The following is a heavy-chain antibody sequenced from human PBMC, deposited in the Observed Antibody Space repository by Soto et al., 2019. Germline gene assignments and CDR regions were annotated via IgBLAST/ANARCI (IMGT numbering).Heavy chain of an antibody. V-gene: IGHV3-74*01. CDR2: INSDGSST. J-gene: IGHJ6*02. CDR3: ARYCSSTSCTPYYYSMDV. Sequence: GGSLRLSCAASGFTFSSYSMNWVRQAPGKGLVWVSRINSDGSSTSYADSVKGRFTISRDNAKNTLYLQMNSLRAEDTAVYYCARYCSSTSCTPYYYSMDVWGQGTTVTVSS. D-gene: IGHD2-2*01. CDR1: GFTFSSYS.